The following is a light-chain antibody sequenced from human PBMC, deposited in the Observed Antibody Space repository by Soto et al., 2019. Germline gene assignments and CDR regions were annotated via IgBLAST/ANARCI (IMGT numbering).Light chain of an antibody. CDR2: EVS. CDR3: SSYTSSSTF. CDR1: SSDVGGYNY. Sequence: QSALTQPASVSGSPGQSITISCTGTSSDVGGYNYVSWYQQHPGKAPKLMIYEVSNRPSGVSNRFSGSKSGNTASLTNSGLQAEDEADYYCSSYTSSSTFFGTGTKLTVL. J-gene: IGLJ1*01. V-gene: IGLV2-14*01.